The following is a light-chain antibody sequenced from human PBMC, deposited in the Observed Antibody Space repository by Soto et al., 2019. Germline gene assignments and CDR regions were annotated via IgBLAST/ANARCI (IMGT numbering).Light chain of an antibody. V-gene: IGKV3-15*01. CDR2: DAS. CDR1: QSVSSN. Sequence: IVVTQSPATLSVSRGERAALSCRAGQSVSSNLAWYQQKPGQPPRLLIYDASTRATGVPARFSGSGSATEFTLTISSLQSEDFAVYYCQQYDNWPGTFGQGTKVDI. J-gene: IGKJ1*01. CDR3: QQYDNWPGT.